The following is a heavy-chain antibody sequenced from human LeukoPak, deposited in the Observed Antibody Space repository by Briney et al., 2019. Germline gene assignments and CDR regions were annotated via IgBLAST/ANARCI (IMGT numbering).Heavy chain of an antibody. Sequence: SETLSLTCAVYGGSFSGYYWSWIRQPPGKGLEWIGEINHSGSTNYNPSLKSRVTISVDTSKNQFSLKLSSVTAADTAVYYCARGRDRSYWFDPWGQGTLVTVSS. D-gene: IGHD1-26*01. J-gene: IGHJ5*02. V-gene: IGHV4-34*01. CDR3: ARGRDRSYWFDP. CDR1: GGSFSGYY. CDR2: INHSGST.